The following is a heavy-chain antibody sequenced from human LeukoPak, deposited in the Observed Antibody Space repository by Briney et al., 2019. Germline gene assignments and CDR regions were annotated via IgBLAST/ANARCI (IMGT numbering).Heavy chain of an antibody. D-gene: IGHD6-13*01. CDR2: ISGGTGGST. J-gene: IGHJ4*02. V-gene: IGHV3-23*01. Sequence: PGGSLRLSCAASGFTFNDYAINWVRQAPGKGLEWVSVISGGTGGSTYYADSVKGRFTISRDNSKNTLYLQRNSLRAEDTAVYYCAKRGSSSWTQFDYWGQGTLVTVSS. CDR3: AKRGSSSWTQFDY. CDR1: GFTFNDYA.